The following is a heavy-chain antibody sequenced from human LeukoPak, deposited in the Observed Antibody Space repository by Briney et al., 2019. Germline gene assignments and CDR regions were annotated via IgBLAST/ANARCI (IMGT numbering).Heavy chain of an antibody. D-gene: IGHD2-21*02. Sequence: ASVKVSCKASGYTFTSYGISWVRQAPGQGLEWMGWISAYNGNTNYAQKLQGRVTMTTDTSTSTAYMELRSLRSDDTAVYYCARVGSYCGGDCYSGPDAFDIWSQGTMVTVSS. V-gene: IGHV1-18*01. CDR2: ISAYNGNT. CDR3: ARVGSYCGGDCYSGPDAFDI. CDR1: GYTFTSYG. J-gene: IGHJ3*02.